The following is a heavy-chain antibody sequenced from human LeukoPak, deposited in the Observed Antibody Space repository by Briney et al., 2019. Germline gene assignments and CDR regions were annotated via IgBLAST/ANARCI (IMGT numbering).Heavy chain of an antibody. CDR1: GCTFSSYA. CDR2: ISGSGGST. D-gene: IGHD3-22*01. V-gene: IGHV3-23*01. Sequence: GGSLRLSCAASGCTFSSYAMSWVRQPPGKGLEWVSAISGSGGSTYNADSVKGRFTISRDNYNNKLYLQINSLRADYTAVYYCPKDLEYYDSSGPDAFDIWGQGTMVTVSS. CDR3: PKDLEYYDSSGPDAFDI. J-gene: IGHJ3*02.